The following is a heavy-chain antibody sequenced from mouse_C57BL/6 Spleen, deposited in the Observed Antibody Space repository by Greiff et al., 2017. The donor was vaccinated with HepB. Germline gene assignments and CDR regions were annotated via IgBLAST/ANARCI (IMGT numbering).Heavy chain of an antibody. CDR3: AIWSTTVPGFIS. V-gene: IGHV1-64*01. CDR2: LHHNSGST. D-gene: IGHD1-1*01. Sequence: QVQLQQSGAELVKPGASVKLSCKASGYTFTSYWMHWVKQRPGQGLEWIGMLHHNSGSTNSNKKFKSKATLTVDKSSSPAYLQRSSLTSEDSAVYYCAIWSTTVPGFISWGQWTLVTDSA. J-gene: IGHJ3*01. CDR1: GYTFTSYW.